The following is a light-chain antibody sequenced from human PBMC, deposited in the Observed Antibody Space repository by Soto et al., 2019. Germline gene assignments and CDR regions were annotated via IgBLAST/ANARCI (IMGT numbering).Light chain of an antibody. CDR1: QSLRSN. J-gene: IGKJ1*01. CDR2: SAS. V-gene: IGKV3-15*01. Sequence: EIVLTQSPVTLSVSPGETVTLSCRASQSLRSNLAWYQQKPGQTPRLLIYSASIRAAATPARFSGSGAGTNFSLSISSLQSDDFALYYCQQHHKFPPAFGQGTKVDLK. CDR3: QQHHKFPPA.